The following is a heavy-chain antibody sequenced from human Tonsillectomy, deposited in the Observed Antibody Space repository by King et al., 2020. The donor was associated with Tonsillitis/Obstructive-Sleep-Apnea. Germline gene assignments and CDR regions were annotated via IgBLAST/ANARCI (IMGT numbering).Heavy chain of an antibody. CDR2: GYYSGNP. V-gene: IGHV4-39*02. CDR3: ARLHXDNSGPLDX. D-gene: IGHD3-22*01. J-gene: IGHJ4*02. CDR1: GGSISSSSYY. Sequence: QLQESGPGLVKPSETLSLTCTVSGGSISSSSYYWGWIRQPPGKGLEWIGSGYYSGNPYYNPSLKSRVTISVDTSRNHFSLNLSSVTAAAPAVYYFARLHXDNSGPLDXWGQGTLV.